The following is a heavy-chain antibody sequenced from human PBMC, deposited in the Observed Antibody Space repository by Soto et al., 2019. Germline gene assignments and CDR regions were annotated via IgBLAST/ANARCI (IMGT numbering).Heavy chain of an antibody. Sequence: QVQLVQSGAEVKKPGSSVKVSCKASGGTFSSYAISWVRQAPGQGLEWMGGIIPIFGTANYAQKFQGRVTITADESTSTAYMALSSLRSEDTAVYYCARDPLTSYDSSGYAHWYFDLWGRGTLVTVSS. D-gene: IGHD3-22*01. J-gene: IGHJ2*01. V-gene: IGHV1-69*12. CDR1: GGTFSSYA. CDR2: IIPIFGTA. CDR3: ARDPLTSYDSSGYAHWYFDL.